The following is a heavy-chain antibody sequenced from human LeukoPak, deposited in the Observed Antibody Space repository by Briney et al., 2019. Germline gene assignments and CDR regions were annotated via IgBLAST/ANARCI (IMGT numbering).Heavy chain of an antibody. CDR3: ARGAQWLDVDYYGMDV. CDR2: ISSSGSTI. J-gene: IGHJ6*02. Sequence: GGSLRLSCAASGFTFSDYYMSWIRQAPGEGLEWVSYISSSGSTIYYADSVKGRFTISRDNAKNSLYLQMNSLRAEDTAVYYCARGAQWLDVDYYGMDVWGQGTTVTVSS. V-gene: IGHV3-11*01. D-gene: IGHD6-19*01. CDR1: GFTFSDYY.